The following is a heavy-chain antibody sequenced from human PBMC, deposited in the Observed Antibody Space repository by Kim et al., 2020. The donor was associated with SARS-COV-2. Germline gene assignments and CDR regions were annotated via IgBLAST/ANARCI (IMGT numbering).Heavy chain of an antibody. D-gene: IGHD3-10*01. Sequence: SETLSLTCAVYGGSFSGYYWSWIRQPPGKGLEWIGEINHSGSTNYNPSLKSRVTISVDTSKNQFSLKLSSVTAADTAVYYCARSPAYMVRGVKVVPFDYWGQGTLVTVSS. CDR3: ARSPAYMVRGVKVVPFDY. CDR2: INHSGST. V-gene: IGHV4-34*01. J-gene: IGHJ4*02. CDR1: GGSFSGYY.